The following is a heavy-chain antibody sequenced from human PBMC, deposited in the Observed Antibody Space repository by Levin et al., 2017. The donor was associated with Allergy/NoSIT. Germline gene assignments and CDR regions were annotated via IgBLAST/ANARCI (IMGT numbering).Heavy chain of an antibody. Sequence: PSETLSLTCTVSGGSISSYYWSWIRQPPGKGLEWIGYIYYSGSTNYNPSLKSRVTISVDTSKNQFSLKLSSVTAADTAVYYCARTTFGLLRYFDWVLYPWGQGTLVTVSS. J-gene: IGHJ5*02. D-gene: IGHD3-9*01. CDR2: IYYSGST. V-gene: IGHV4-59*01. CDR3: ARTTFGLLRYFDWVLYP. CDR1: GGSISSYY.